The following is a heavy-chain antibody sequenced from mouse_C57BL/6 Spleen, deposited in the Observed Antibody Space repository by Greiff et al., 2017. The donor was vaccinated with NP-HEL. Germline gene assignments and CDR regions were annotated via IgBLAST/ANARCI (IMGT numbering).Heavy chain of an antibody. CDR2: IHPNSGST. J-gene: IGHJ2*01. Sequence: QVQLQQPGAELVKPGASVKLSCKASGYTFTSYWMHWVKQRPGQGLEWIGMIHPNSGSTNYNAKFKSKATLTVDKSSSTAYMQLSSLTSEDSAVYECARGGTTVAYYFDDWGQGTTLTVSS. D-gene: IGHD1-1*01. CDR1: GYTFTSYW. CDR3: ARGGTTVAYYFDD. V-gene: IGHV1-64*01.